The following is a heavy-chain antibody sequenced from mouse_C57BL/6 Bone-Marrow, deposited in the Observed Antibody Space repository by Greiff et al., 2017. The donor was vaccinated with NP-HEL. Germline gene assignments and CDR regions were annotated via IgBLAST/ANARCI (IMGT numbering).Heavy chain of an antibody. Sequence: EVQLQQSGPVLVKPGASVKMSCKASGYTFTDYYMNWVKQSHGKSLEWIGVINPYNGGTSYNQKFKGKATLTVDKSSSTAYMELNSLTSEDSAVYYCARKVVVATPAWFAYWGQGTLVTVSA. CDR2: INPYNGGT. V-gene: IGHV1-19*01. CDR3: ARKVVVATPAWFAY. D-gene: IGHD1-1*01. CDR1: GYTFTDYY. J-gene: IGHJ3*01.